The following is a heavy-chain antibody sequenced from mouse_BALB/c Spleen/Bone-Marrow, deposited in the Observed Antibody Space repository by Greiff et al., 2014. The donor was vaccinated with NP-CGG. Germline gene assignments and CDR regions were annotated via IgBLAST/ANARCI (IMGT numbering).Heavy chain of an antibody. CDR1: GFTFSSYG. V-gene: IGHV5-9-3*01. CDR2: ISNGGNYT. CDR3: TRQRGDYAMDY. Sequence: VQLKESGGGLVKPGGSLKLSCAASGFTFSSYGVSWVRQTPEKRLGGVATISNGGNYTYYPDSVKGRFTISRDNAKNTLYLQMSSLRSEDTAMYYCTRQRGDYAMDYWGQGTSVTVSS. J-gene: IGHJ4*01. D-gene: IGHD1-1*02.